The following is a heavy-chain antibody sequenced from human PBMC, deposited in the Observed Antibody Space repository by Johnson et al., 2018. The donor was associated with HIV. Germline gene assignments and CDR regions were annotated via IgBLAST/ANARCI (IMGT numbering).Heavy chain of an antibody. CDR3: ARGRRIQLWLLADAFDI. V-gene: IGHV3-30*03. J-gene: IGHJ3*02. D-gene: IGHD5-18*01. CDR1: GFTFSSYG. CDR2: MSYDGNSK. Sequence: QMQLVESGGGVVQPGRSLRLSCAASGFTFSSYGMHWVRQAPGKGLEWVAVMSYDGNSKFYADSVKGRFTISRDNSKNTLYLQMNSLRAEDTAVYYCARGRRIQLWLLADAFDIWGQGTMVTVSS.